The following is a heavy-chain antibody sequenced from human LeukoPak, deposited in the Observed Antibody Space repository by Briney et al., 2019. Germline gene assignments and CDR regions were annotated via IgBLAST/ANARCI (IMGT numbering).Heavy chain of an antibody. CDR3: ARQASGWTPFGY. D-gene: IGHD6-19*01. Sequence: SETLSLTCTVSAGSISSHYWSWIRQPPGKGLEWIGYIYYSGSTNYNPSLKSRVTISVDTSKNQFSLKLSSVTAADTAVYYCARQASGWTPFGYWGQGTLVTVSS. CDR2: IYYSGST. V-gene: IGHV4-59*11. J-gene: IGHJ4*02. CDR1: AGSISSHY.